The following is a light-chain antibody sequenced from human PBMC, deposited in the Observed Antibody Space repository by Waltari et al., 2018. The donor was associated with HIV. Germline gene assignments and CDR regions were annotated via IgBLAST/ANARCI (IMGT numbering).Light chain of an antibody. CDR3: QQASSLPLT. V-gene: IGKV1-12*01. CDR1: QSIGRW. CDR2: SSS. Sequence: EIQMTQSPSSVSASLGDRVTLTCRASQSIGRWLLLFQQTAGKAPKRLIYSSSTLQPGVPSRFSGSGSGTSFALTITSLQPEDFATYYCQQASSLPLTFGGGTKVEIK. J-gene: IGKJ4*01.